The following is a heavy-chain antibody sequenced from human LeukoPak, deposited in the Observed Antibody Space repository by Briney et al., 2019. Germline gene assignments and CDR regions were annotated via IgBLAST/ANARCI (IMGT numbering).Heavy chain of an antibody. V-gene: IGHV1-3*01. D-gene: IGHD4-17*01. CDR2: INAGNGNT. Sequence: ASVKVSCKASGYTFTSYAMHWVRQAPGQRLEWMGWINAGNGNTKYSQKFQGKVTMTRNTSISTAYMELSSLRSEDTAVYYCARGFFLGDYEDYWGQGTLVTVSS. J-gene: IGHJ4*02. CDR3: ARGFFLGDYEDY. CDR1: GYTFTSYA.